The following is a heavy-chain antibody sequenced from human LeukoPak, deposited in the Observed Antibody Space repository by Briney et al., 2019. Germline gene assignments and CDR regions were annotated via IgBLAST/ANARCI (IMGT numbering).Heavy chain of an antibody. Sequence: VASVKVSWKASGYTFAGYYMHWVRQAPGQGLEWMGWINPNSGGTNYAQKFQSRVTMTRDTSISTAYMELSRLRSDDTAVYYCAREEDDDFWSGYYRGHYYMDVWGKGTTVTVSS. CDR3: AREEDDDFWSGYYRGHYYMDV. D-gene: IGHD3-3*01. V-gene: IGHV1-2*02. CDR2: INPNSGGT. J-gene: IGHJ6*03. CDR1: GYTFAGYY.